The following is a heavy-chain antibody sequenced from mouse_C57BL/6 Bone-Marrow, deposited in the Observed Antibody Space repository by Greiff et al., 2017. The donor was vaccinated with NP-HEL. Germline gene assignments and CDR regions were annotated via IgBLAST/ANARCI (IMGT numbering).Heavy chain of an antibody. CDR2: IDPSDSYT. Sequence: QVQLQQPGAELVMPGASVKLSCKASGYTFTSYWMHWVKQRHGQGLEWFGEIDPSDSYTNSNQKFKGKSTLTVDKSSSTAYMQLSSRTSEDSAVYYCARSGFYYDYDDFAYWGQGTLVTVSA. J-gene: IGHJ3*01. CDR1: GYTFTSYW. CDR3: ARSGFYYDYDDFAY. V-gene: IGHV1-69*01. D-gene: IGHD2-4*01.